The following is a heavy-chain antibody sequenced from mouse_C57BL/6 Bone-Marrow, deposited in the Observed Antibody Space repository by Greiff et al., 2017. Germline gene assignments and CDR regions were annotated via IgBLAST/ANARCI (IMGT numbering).Heavy chain of an antibody. CDR1: GYTFTDYE. D-gene: IGHD1-1*01. CDR3: TRRDYYGSSYEGVYCYAMDY. Sequence: VQLQQSGAELVRPGASVTLSCKASGYTFTDYEMHWVKQTPVHGLEWIGAIEPETGGTAYNQKLKGKAILTAAKSSSTAYMELRSLTSEDSAVYYCTRRDYYGSSYEGVYCYAMDYWGQGTSVTVSS. V-gene: IGHV1-15*01. CDR2: IEPETGGT. J-gene: IGHJ4*01.